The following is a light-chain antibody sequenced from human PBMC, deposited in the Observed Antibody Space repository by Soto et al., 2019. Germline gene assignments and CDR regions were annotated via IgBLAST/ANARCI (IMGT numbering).Light chain of an antibody. CDR2: EVT. CDR1: SSDVGAYNY. Sequence: QSALTQPASVSGSLGQSITISCTGTSSDVGAYNYVSWYQQHPDKAPKLLIFEVTNRPSGVSGRFSGSKSGITASLSISGLQPEDEADYYCTSYSSQSPVLFGGGTPLTVL. CDR3: TSYSSQSPVL. J-gene: IGLJ2*01. V-gene: IGLV2-14*01.